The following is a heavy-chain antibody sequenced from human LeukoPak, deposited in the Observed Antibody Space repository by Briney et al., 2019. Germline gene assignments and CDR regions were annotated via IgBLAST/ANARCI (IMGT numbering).Heavy chain of an antibody. J-gene: IGHJ5*02. CDR1: GFTFGDYA. D-gene: IGHD3-10*01. CDR2: ISWDSGVT. Sequence: GGSLRLSCAASGFTFGDYAMHWVRQPPGKGLEWVSSISWDSGVTGYADSVKGRFTIFRDNSKNTLYLQINSLRAEDTAVYFCARVATGSYDWFDPWGQGTLVTVSS. CDR3: ARVATGSYDWFDP. V-gene: IGHV3-9*01.